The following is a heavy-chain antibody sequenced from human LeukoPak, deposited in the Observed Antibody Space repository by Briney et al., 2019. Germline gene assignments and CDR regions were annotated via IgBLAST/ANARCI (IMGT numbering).Heavy chain of an antibody. CDR1: GGSISSSSYY. CDR2: IYYSGST. V-gene: IGHV4-39*01. Sequence: SETLSLTCTVSGGSISSSSYYWGWIRQPPGKGLEWIGSIYYSGSTYYNPSLKSRVTISVDTYKNQFSLKLSSVTAADTAVYYCARLEYMVRGVIYWGQGTLVTVSS. CDR3: ARLEYMVRGVIY. D-gene: IGHD3-10*01. J-gene: IGHJ4*02.